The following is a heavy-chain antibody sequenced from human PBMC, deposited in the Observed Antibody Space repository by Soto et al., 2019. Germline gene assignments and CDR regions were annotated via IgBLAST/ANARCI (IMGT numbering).Heavy chain of an antibody. V-gene: IGHV3-48*01. CDR1: GCTFSRIG. Sequence: GGSLRLSCAASGCTFSRIGMIWVRQAPGEGLAWLSYISGSGTTISYADSVKGRFTISRDIAKDSLYLQMNSLRAEDTAVYYCARDRNAAYWGQGTLVTVSS. D-gene: IGHD2-15*01. CDR3: ARDRNAAY. CDR2: ISGSGTTI. J-gene: IGHJ4*02.